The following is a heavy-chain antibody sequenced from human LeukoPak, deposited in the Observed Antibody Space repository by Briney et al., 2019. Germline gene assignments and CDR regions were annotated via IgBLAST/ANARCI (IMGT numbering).Heavy chain of an antibody. CDR2: IYPDSGGT. CDR1: GYTFTDYY. CDR3: AREYYDTSGTKYALDI. V-gene: IGHV1-2*02. Sequence: ASVKVSCKASGYTFTDYYIHWVRQAPGQGLEGMGCIYPDSGGTKYAQKFHGRATMTRDVYITPAYMEMSSLRADDTAVYYCAREYYDTSGTKYALDIWGQGPTVTVSS. D-gene: IGHD3-22*01. J-gene: IGHJ3*02.